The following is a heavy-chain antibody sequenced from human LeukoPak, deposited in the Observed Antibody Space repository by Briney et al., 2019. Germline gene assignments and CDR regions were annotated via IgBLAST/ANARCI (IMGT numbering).Heavy chain of an antibody. V-gene: IGHV3-7*01. J-gene: IGHJ4*02. CDR3: ATGRSTSK. D-gene: IGHD2-2*01. CDR1: GFSFSNNW. Sequence: GGSLRLSCVVSGFSFSNNWMSWVRQAPGKGLEWVANIKEDGSERYYVDSVKGRFTISRDNAKNSLYLQMNSLRAEDTAVYYCATGRSTSKWGQGTLVTVSS. CDR2: IKEDGSER.